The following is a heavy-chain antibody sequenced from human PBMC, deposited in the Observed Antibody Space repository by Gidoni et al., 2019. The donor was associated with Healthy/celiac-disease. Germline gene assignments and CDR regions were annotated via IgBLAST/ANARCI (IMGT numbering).Heavy chain of an antibody. V-gene: IGHV3-30-3*01. J-gene: IGHJ4*02. CDR1: GCTFSSYA. D-gene: IGHD5-12*01. Sequence: QVQLVEPGGGVVQPGRSVSLSCAASGCTFSSYAMHWVRQAPGKGLEWVAVISYDGSNKYYADSVKGRFTISRDNSKNTLYLQMNSLRAEDTAVYYCARASRVGRWLQHGDYWGQGTLVTVSS. CDR2: ISYDGSNK. CDR3: ARASRVGRWLQHGDY.